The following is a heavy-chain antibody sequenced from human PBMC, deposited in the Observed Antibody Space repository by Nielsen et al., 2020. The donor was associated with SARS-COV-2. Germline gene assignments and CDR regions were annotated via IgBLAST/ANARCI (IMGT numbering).Heavy chain of an antibody. V-gene: IGHV3-30*04. CDR3: ARGGALGMDV. CDR2: ISYDRSNK. D-gene: IGHD3-16*01. CDR1: GFTFSTYP. J-gene: IGHJ6*02. Sequence: GESLKISCAASGFTFSTYPMHWVRQAPGKGLEWVAVISYDRSNKYSADSVKGRFTISRDNAKNSLYLQMNSLRDEDTAVYYCARGGALGMDVWGQGTTVTVSS.